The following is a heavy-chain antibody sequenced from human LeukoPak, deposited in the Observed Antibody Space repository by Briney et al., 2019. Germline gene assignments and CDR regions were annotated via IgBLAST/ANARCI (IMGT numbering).Heavy chain of an antibody. CDR2: IYYSGST. D-gene: IGHD3-10*01. Sequence: SDTLSLTCTVSGGSISSYYWSWIRQPPGKGLESIGYIYYSGSTNYNPSLKSRVTISVDTSKNQFSLKLSSVTTADTAVYYCARGRSSMVRGYYYYYMDVWGKGTTVTISS. CDR3: ARGRSSMVRGYYYYYMDV. V-gene: IGHV4-59*07. CDR1: GGSISSYY. J-gene: IGHJ6*03.